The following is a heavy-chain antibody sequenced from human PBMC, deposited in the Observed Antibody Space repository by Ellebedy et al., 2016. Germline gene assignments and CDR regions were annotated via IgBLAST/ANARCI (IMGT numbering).Heavy chain of an antibody. CDR2: ITSTGTYI. V-gene: IGHV3-21*01. J-gene: IGHJ5*02. CDR1: GFTFRNYD. Sequence: GGSLRLSXAASGFTFRNYDMHWVRQAPGKGLEWVSSITSTGTYIYYADSVKGRLTISRDNAKNSLYLQMNSLRAEDTAVYYCARGVGGTSLNWFDPWGQGTLVTVSS. D-gene: IGHD3-16*01. CDR3: ARGVGGTSLNWFDP.